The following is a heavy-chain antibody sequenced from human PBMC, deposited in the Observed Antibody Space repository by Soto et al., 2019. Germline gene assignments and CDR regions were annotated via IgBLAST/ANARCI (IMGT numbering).Heavy chain of an antibody. Sequence: LSLTCAVYGGSFSGYYWSWIRQPPGKGLEWIGEINHSGSTNYNPSLKSRVTISVDTSKNQFSLKLSSVTAADTAVYYCARGPPFLFYYFGWGIFFFDYGGRGTLVPVSS. CDR2: INHSGST. V-gene: IGHV4-34*01. D-gene: IGHD3-10*01. CDR1: GGSFSGYY. J-gene: IGHJ4*02. CDR3: ARGPPFLFYYFGWGIFFFDY.